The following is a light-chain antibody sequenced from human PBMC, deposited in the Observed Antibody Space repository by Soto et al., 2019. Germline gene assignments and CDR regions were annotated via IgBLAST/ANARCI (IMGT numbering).Light chain of an antibody. V-gene: IGKV4-1*01. Sequence: DIVMTQSPDSLAVSLGERATINCKSSQSVLYSSNNKNYLTWYQQKPGQPPKLLIYWASTRESGVPDRFSGSGSGTDFNLTISNLQAEDVAVYYCQRYYNTPLTFGGGTKVEIK. J-gene: IGKJ4*01. CDR3: QRYYNTPLT. CDR1: QSVLYSSNNKNY. CDR2: WAS.